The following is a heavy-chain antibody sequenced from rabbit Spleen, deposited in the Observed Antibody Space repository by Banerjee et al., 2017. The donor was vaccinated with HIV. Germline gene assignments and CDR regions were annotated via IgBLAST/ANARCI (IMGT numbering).Heavy chain of an antibody. CDR1: GFSFTYIDY. J-gene: IGHJ6*01. Sequence: QEQLVESGGGLVKPEGSLKLSCTASGFSFTYIDYLCWVRQPPGKGPEWIACVAAGVSLTSYYATWAKGRFTISKTSSTTVTLQMTSLTAADTATYFCARDSGTSFSSYGMDLWGQGTLVTVS. D-gene: IGHD8-1*01. CDR3: ARDSGTSFSSYGMDL. V-gene: IGHV1S45*01. CDR2: VAAGVSLTS.